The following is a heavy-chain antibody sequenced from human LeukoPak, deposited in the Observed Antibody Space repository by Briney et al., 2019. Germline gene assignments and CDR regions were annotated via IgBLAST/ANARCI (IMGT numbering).Heavy chain of an antibody. CDR3: ARRGIAVAGLQVNAFDI. J-gene: IGHJ3*02. Sequence: GGSLSLSCAASGFTFSSYWMHWVRQASGKGLVWVSRINSDGSSTSYADSVKGRFTISRDNAKNTLYLQMNSLRAEDTAVYYCARRGIAVAGLQVNAFDIWGQGTMVTVSS. V-gene: IGHV3-74*01. CDR2: INSDGSST. CDR1: GFTFSSYW. D-gene: IGHD6-19*01.